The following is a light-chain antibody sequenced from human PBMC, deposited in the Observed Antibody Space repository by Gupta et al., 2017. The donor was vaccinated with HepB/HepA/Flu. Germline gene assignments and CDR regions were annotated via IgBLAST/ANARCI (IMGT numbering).Light chain of an antibody. V-gene: IGKV2D-29*01. CDR2: EFS. CDR1: QSLLHTNGKTY. J-gene: IGKJ4*01. CDR3: MQSIQLPLT. Sequence: DIGLTQTPLSLSVTPGRPASISCKSGQSLLHTNGKTYLYWYLQKPGQPPQLLIYEFSNRFSGVPDRFSGSGSGTDFTLEISRVEAEDVGIYYCMQSIQLPLTFGGGTKVEIK.